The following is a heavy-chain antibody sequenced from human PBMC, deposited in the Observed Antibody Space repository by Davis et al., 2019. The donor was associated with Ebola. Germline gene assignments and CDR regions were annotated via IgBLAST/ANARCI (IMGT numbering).Heavy chain of an antibody. CDR3: TRDVGDYYYGMDV. D-gene: IGHD3-10*01. CDR1: GFTFSSYS. V-gene: IGHV3-49*04. Sequence: GESLKISCAASGFTFSSYSMNWVRQAPGEGLEWVGFIRSKAYGGTTEYAASVKGRFTISRDDFKSIAYLQMNSLKTEDTAVYYCTRDVGDYYYGMDVWGQGTTVTVSS. J-gene: IGHJ6*02. CDR2: IRSKAYGGTT.